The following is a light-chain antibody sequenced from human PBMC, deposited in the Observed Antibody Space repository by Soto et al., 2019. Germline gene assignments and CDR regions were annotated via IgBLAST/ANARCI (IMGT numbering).Light chain of an antibody. J-gene: IGLJ2*01. Sequence: QSVLTQPASVSGSPGQSITISCTGTSSDVGGYNYVPWYQQHPGKAPKLMIYDVSNRPSGVSNRFSGSKSVNTAALTISGLQAYDEADYYFSSYTSSSTLVFGGGTKLTVL. V-gene: IGLV2-14*01. CDR2: DVS. CDR3: SSYTSSSTLV. CDR1: SSDVGGYNY.